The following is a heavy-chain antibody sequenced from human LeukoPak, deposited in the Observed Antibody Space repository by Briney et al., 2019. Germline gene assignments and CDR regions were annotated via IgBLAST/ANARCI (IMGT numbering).Heavy chain of an antibody. CDR3: ARALRWDSSSAFDI. CDR2: INPNSGGT. J-gene: IGHJ3*02. Sequence: GASVKVSCKASGYTFTNYYMHWVRQAPGQGLEWMGWINPNSGGTNYAQKFRGRVTMTRDTSITTAYMELSSLRSDDTAVYYCARALRWDSSSAFDIWGQGTMVTVSS. CDR1: GYTFTNYY. D-gene: IGHD6-19*01. V-gene: IGHV1-2*02.